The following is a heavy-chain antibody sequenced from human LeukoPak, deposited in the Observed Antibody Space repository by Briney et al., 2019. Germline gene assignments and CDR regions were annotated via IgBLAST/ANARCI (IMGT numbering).Heavy chain of an antibody. V-gene: IGHV3-21*01. Sequence: GGSLRLSCAASGFTFSSYSMNWVRQAPGKGLDWVSPISSSSSYIYYADSVKGRFTISRDNAKNSLYLQMNSLRAEDTAVYYCARDHDSSGQGDFQHWGQGTLVTVSS. CDR1: GFTFSSYS. CDR2: ISSSSSYI. J-gene: IGHJ1*01. CDR3: ARDHDSSGQGDFQH. D-gene: IGHD6-19*01.